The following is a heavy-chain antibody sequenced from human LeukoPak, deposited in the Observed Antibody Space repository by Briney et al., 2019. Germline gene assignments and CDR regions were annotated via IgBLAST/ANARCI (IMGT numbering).Heavy chain of an antibody. Sequence: SVKVSCKASGGTFSSYAISWVRQAPGQGLEWMGRIIPIVGTANYAQKFQGRVTITADKSTSTAYMELSSLRPEDTALYYCTKGRNSGSYYRGWGGEFDYWGQGILVTVSS. J-gene: IGHJ4*02. D-gene: IGHD1-26*01. CDR1: GGTFSSYA. V-gene: IGHV1-69*04. CDR3: TKGRNSGSYYRGWGGEFDY. CDR2: IIPIVGTA.